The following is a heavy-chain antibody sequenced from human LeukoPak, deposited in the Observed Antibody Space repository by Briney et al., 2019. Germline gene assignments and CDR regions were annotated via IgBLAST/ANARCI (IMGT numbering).Heavy chain of an antibody. Sequence: PGGSLRLSCAASGFTFSSYAMHWVRQAPGKGLEWVAVISCDGSNKYYADSVKGRFTISRDNSKNTLYLQMNSLRAEDTAVYYCARGPERTGVGTRYYYDMDVWGQGTTVTVSS. CDR2: ISCDGSNK. CDR3: ARGPERTGVGTRYYYDMDV. J-gene: IGHJ6*02. CDR1: GFTFSSYA. D-gene: IGHD2-8*01. V-gene: IGHV3-30-3*01.